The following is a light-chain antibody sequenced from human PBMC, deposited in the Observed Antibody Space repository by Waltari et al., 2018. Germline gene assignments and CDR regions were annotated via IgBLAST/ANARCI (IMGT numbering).Light chain of an antibody. CDR3: SSYAGSRPYV. J-gene: IGLJ1*01. V-gene: IGLV2-23*01. Sequence: QSALTQPASVSGSPGQSITISCTGTRSDVGSYNLVSWSQQFPGKAPKLIIYEGTKRPSGVSNRFSGSKSGNTDSLKISGLQAEDEADYYCSSYAGSRPYVFGTGTKVTVL. CDR2: EGT. CDR1: RSDVGSYNL.